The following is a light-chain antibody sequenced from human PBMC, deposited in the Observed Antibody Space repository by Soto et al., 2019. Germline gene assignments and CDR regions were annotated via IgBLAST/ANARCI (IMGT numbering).Light chain of an antibody. CDR1: QSIVRW. Sequence: TQRHQSLYTLSXXLEDXVTIXXRASQSIVRWLAWYQQKPGKAHNLLIYDASTWKSGVPSRFSGSGSGTEFTLTISSLQPDDFATYYCQQYDNYPWTFGQGTKVDIK. V-gene: IGKV1-5*01. CDR2: DAS. CDR3: QQYDNYPWT. J-gene: IGKJ1*01.